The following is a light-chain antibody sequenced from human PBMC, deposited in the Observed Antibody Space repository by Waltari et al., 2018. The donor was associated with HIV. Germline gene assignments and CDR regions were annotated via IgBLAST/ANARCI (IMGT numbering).Light chain of an antibody. V-gene: IGLV1-44*01. CDR2: SNN. CDR1: SSNIGSNT. J-gene: IGLJ2*01. CDR3: SSFTRRNNVI. Sequence: QSVLTQPPSASGTPGQRVTISCSGSSSNIGSNTVNWYQQLPGTAPKLLIYSNNQRPSGVPDRFSGSKSGNTASLTISGLRAEDEADYYCSSFTRRNNVIFGGGTKLTVL.